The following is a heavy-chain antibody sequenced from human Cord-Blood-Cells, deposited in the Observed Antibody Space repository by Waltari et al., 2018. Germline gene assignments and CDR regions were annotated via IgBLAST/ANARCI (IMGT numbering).Heavy chain of an antibody. V-gene: IGHV4-34*01. D-gene: IGHD6-13*01. J-gene: IGHJ4*02. Sequence: QVQLQQWGAGLVKPSETLSLTCAVYGGSFSGYYWTWIRQPPGKGLEWIGEINHSGSTNYNPSLKSRVTISVDTSKNQFSLKLSSVTAADTAVYYCARGIDSSLRAGDYWGQGTLVTVSS. CDR1: GGSFSGYY. CDR2: INHSGST. CDR3: ARGIDSSLRAGDY.